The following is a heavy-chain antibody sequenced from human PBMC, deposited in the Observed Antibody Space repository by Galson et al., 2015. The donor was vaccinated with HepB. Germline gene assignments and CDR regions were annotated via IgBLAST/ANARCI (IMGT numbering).Heavy chain of an antibody. V-gene: IGHV4-59*02. CDR1: GASVTNYI. J-gene: IGHJ5*02. Sequence: SETLSLTCAVSGASVTNYIWNWIRQPPGNGLEWIAFIQNTGTSVSNPSLHSVYNPSLGARGAMSLDASKNQFSLLLDSVTAADTAVYYCARRTKIGSSYTASAEFWLDTWGQGTRVTVSS. CDR3: ARRTKIGSSYTASAEFWLDT. CDR2: IQNTGTS. D-gene: IGHD3-10*01.